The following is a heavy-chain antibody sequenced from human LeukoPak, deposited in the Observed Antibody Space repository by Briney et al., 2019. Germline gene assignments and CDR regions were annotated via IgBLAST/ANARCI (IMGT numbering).Heavy chain of an antibody. CDR2: MYYSGST. J-gene: IGHJ4*02. Sequence: SETLSLTCTVSGGSITSYCWSWIRQPPGRGLEWIGYMYYSGSTNYNPSLKSRVTISVDTSKNQFSLKLSSVTAADTAVYYCARYSGGYYYFDYWGQGTLVTVSS. CDR1: GGSITSYC. D-gene: IGHD6-19*01. CDR3: ARYSGGYYYFDY. V-gene: IGHV4-59*01.